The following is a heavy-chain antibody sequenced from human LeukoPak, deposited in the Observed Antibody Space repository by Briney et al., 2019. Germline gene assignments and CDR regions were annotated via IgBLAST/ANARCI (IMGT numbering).Heavy chain of an antibody. CDR1: GFTFSSYG. J-gene: IGHJ4*02. D-gene: IGHD2-15*01. Sequence: GGSLRLSCAASGFTFSSYGMSWVCQAPGKGLEWVSAISGSGGSTYYADSMKGRFTISRDNSKNTLYLQMNSLRAEDTAVYYCAKTLGYCSGGSCYSGVIDYWGQGTLVTVSS. CDR3: AKTLGYCSGGSCYSGVIDY. V-gene: IGHV3-23*01. CDR2: ISGSGGST.